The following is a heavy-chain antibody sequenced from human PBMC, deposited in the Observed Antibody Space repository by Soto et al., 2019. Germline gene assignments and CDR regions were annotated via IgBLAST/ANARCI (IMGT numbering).Heavy chain of an antibody. CDR2: ISSSSTYI. CDR3: ARDTTYAILSASYGNWFEP. Sequence: EVQLVESGGGLVKPGGSLRLSCAASGFTFSSYNMNWVRQAPGKGLEWVSSISSSSTYIYYADSVKGRFTISRDNAKNSLYLQMNSLRAEDTAVYYCARDTTYAILSASYGNWFEPWGQGTLVTVS. J-gene: IGHJ5*02. CDR1: GFTFSSYN. D-gene: IGHD3-9*01. V-gene: IGHV3-21*01.